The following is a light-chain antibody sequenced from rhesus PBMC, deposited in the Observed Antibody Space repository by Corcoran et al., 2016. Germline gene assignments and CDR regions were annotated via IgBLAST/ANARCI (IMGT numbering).Light chain of an antibody. V-gene: IGKV1-22*01. CDR3: QQYSSSPFP. CDR2: KAS. J-gene: IGKJ3*01. Sequence: DIQMTQSPSSLSASVGDTVTITCRASQSISSWLAWYQQKPGKAPKLLSYKASTLQSGVPSRFSGSGSGTDFTLTISSLQSEDFATYYCQQYSSSPFPFGPGTKLDIK. CDR1: QSISSW.